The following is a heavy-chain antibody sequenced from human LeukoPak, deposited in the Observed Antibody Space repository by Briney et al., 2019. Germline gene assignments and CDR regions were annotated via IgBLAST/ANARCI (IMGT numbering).Heavy chain of an antibody. CDR3: AREVAVTGINY. CDR2: ISNSSSYI. CDR1: GFTFSSYS. Sequence: GGSLRLSCAASGFTFSSYSMNWVRQAPGKGLEWVSSISNSSSYIYYADSVKGRFTISRDNAKNSLYLQMNSLRAEDTAVYYCAREVAVTGINYWGQGTLVTVSS. J-gene: IGHJ4*02. D-gene: IGHD6-19*01. V-gene: IGHV3-21*01.